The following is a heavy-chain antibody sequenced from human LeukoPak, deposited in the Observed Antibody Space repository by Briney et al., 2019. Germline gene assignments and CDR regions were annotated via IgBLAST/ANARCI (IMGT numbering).Heavy chain of an antibody. CDR3: ARRVGRWFGERAYYYNYMDV. CDR2: INHSGST. CDR1: GGSFSDYY. D-gene: IGHD3-10*01. J-gene: IGHJ6*03. Sequence: SETLPLTCAVYGGSFSDYYWSWIRQPPGKGLEWIGEINHSGSTNYNPSLKSRVTISVDTSKNQLSLKLSSVTAADTAVYYCARRVGRWFGERAYYYNYMDVWDKGTTVTISS. V-gene: IGHV4-34*01.